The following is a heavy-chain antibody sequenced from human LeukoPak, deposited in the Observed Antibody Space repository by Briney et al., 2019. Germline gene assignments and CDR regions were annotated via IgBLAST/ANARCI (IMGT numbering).Heavy chain of an antibody. Sequence: ASVKVSCKASGYTFTGYYIHWVRQAPGQGLEWMGWINPNSGGTNYAQKFQGRVTMTRGTSISTAYMELTRLRSDDTAVYYCARDTATVTYWFDPWGQGTLVTVSP. CDR3: ARDTATVTYWFDP. V-gene: IGHV1-2*02. D-gene: IGHD5-18*01. CDR2: INPNSGGT. CDR1: GYTFTGYY. J-gene: IGHJ5*02.